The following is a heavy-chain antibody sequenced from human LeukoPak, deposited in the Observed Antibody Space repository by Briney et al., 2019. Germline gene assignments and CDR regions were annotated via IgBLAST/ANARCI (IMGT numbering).Heavy chain of an antibody. J-gene: IGHJ6*03. CDR1: GGSFSGYY. V-gene: IGHV4-34*01. Sequence: WETLSLTCAGYGGSFSGYYWSGIRQPPWKGLEGIGEINHSGSTNYNPSLKSRGTISVDTSKNQFSLKLSSVTAADTAVYYCARRGPVTYYYYCYYMDVWGKGPTATVSS. CDR2: INHSGST. D-gene: IGHD4-11*01. CDR3: ARRGPVTYYYYCYYMDV.